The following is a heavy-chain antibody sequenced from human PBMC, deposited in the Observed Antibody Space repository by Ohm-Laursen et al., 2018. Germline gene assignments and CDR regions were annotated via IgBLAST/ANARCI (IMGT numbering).Heavy chain of an antibody. CDR1: GYTFTGYY. CDR3: ATRTGGYDD. Sequence: ASVKVSCKASGYTFTGYYIHWVRQAPGQGLEWMGWINPNSGGTNHAQKFQGRVTMTRDTSISTAYMELSRLRSDDTAVYYCATRTGGYDDWGQGTLVTVSS. V-gene: IGHV1-2*02. CDR2: INPNSGGT. D-gene: IGHD5-12*01. J-gene: IGHJ4*02.